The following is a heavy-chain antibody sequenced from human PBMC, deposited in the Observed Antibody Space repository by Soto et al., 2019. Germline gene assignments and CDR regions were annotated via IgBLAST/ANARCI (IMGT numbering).Heavy chain of an antibody. J-gene: IGHJ6*02. Sequence: SCAACGVRFYDSAMPWSRKAPGKGLEWVSGISWSSGSIGYAASVKGRFTISRDNDGNSLFLQMNGLRSDDTALYYCARTTVTTGCSYGTDLWRQRTTVTGFS. CDR1: GVRFYDSA. CDR3: ARTTVTTGCSYGTDL. CDR2: ISWSSGSI. V-gene: IGHV3-9*01. D-gene: IGHD4-17*01.